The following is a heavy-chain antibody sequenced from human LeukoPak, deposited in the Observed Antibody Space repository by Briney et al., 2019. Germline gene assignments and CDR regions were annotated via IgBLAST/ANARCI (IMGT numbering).Heavy chain of an antibody. CDR1: GFSFSNDA. CDR3: AELGITMIGGV. V-gene: IGHV3-64*01. Sequence: GGSLRLSCAASGFSFSNDAVHWVRQAPGKGLEYVSAINSNGDSTYYANSVKGRFTISRDNAKNSLYLQMNSLRAEDTAVYYCAELGITMIGGVWGKGTTVTISS. J-gene: IGHJ6*04. CDR2: INSNGDST. D-gene: IGHD3-10*02.